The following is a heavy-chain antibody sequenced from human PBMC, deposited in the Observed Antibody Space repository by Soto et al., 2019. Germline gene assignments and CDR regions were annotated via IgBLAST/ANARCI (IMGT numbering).Heavy chain of an antibody. V-gene: IGHV3-30*18. CDR2: ISYEGSNK. Sequence: QVQLVESGGGVVQPGRSLRLSCAASGFTFSSYGMHWVRQAPGKGLEWVAVISYEGSNKYYADSVKGRFTISRDNSKNTLYLQMNSQRAEDTAVYYCGKDKVSGWDPDYIDYGGQGTLVTVSS. D-gene: IGHD6-19*01. J-gene: IGHJ4*02. CDR3: GKDKVSGWDPDYIDY. CDR1: GFTFSSYG.